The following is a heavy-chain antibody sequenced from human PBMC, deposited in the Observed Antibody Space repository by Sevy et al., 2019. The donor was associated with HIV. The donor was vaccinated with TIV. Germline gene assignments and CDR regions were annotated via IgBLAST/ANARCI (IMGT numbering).Heavy chain of an antibody. V-gene: IGHV3-74*01. CDR3: VRYQYYYGMDV. J-gene: IGHJ6*02. Sequence: GGSLRLSCAASGFTFSNYWMHWVRQVPGKGLAWVARINSEGSFTSYADVVKGRFTISRDNANNTLHLQMKSLRAEETAVYYCVRYQYYYGMDVWGQGTTVTVSS. CDR1: GFTFSNYW. CDR2: INSEGSFT. D-gene: IGHD3-16*01.